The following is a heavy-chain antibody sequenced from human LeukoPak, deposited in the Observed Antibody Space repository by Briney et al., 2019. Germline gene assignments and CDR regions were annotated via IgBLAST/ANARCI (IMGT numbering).Heavy chain of an antibody. CDR3: ARPAGYCSSTSCSADY. CDR2: ISYDGSNK. J-gene: IGHJ4*02. Sequence: QAGRSLRLSCAASGFTFSSYAMHWVRQAPGKGLEWVAVISYDGSNKYYADSVKGRFTISRDNSRNTLYLQMNSLRAEDTAVYYCARPAGYCSSTSCSADYWGQGTLVTVSS. D-gene: IGHD2-2*01. V-gene: IGHV3-30-3*01. CDR1: GFTFSSYA.